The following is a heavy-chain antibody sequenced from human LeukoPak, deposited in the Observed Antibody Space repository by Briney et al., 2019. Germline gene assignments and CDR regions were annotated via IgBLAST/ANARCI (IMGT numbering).Heavy chain of an antibody. CDR3: ASDFWSGYARRRKIDY. J-gene: IGHJ4*02. CDR2: ISGSGGST. V-gene: IGHV3-23*01. D-gene: IGHD3-3*01. CDR1: GFTFSSYA. Sequence: GGSLRLSCAASGFTFSSYAMSWVRQAPGKGLEWVSAISGSGGSTYYADSVKGRFTISRDNSKNTLYLQMNSLRAEDTAVYYYASDFWSGYARRRKIDYWGQGTLVTVSS.